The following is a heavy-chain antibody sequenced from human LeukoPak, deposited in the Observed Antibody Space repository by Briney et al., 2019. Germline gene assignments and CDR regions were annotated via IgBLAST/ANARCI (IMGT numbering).Heavy chain of an antibody. CDR3: ARGPPVLRFLEWSGEEWYFDY. CDR2: IYYTGST. CDR1: GGSISSHY. J-gene: IGHJ4*02. D-gene: IGHD3-3*01. V-gene: IGHV4-59*11. Sequence: PSETLSLTCSVSGGSISSHYWSWMRQPPGKGLEWIGYIYYTGSTDYNPSLKSRVTISVDTSKNQFSLKLSSVTAADTAVYYCARGPPVLRFLEWSGEEWYFDYWGQGTLVTVSS.